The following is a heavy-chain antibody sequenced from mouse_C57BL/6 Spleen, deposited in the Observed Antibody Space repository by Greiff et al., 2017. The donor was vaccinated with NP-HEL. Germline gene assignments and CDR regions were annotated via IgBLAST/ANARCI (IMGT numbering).Heavy chain of an antibody. J-gene: IGHJ4*01. D-gene: IGHD1-1*01. CDR1: GFTFSSYA. CDR2: ISSGGDYI. Sequence: DVHLVESGEGLVKPGGSLKLSCAASGFTFSSYAMSWVRQTPEKRLEWVAYISSGGDYIYYVDTVKGRFTISRDNARNTLYLQMSSLKSEDTAMYYCTRDRVPLHGIWAMDYWGQGTSVTVSS. CDR3: TRDRVPLHGIWAMDY. V-gene: IGHV5-9-1*02.